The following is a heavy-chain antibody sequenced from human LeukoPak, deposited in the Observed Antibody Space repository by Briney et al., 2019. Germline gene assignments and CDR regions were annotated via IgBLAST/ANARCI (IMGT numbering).Heavy chain of an antibody. CDR3: ARGGSYPGC. CDR2: IKQDGSEE. CDR1: GFTFSNYW. V-gene: IGHV3-7*03. D-gene: IGHD1-26*01. J-gene: IGHJ4*02. Sequence: PGGSLRLSCVASGFTFSNYWMSWVRQAPGKGLEWVAKIKQDGSEEYYVDSVKGRFTISRDNAKNSLFLQMNSLRVEDTAIYYCARGGSYPGCWGQGTLVTVSS.